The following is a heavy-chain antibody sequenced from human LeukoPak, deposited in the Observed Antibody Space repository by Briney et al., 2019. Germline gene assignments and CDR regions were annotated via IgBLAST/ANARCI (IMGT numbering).Heavy chain of an antibody. D-gene: IGHD3-10*01. CDR2: IYYSGNA. J-gene: IGHJ3*01. CDR1: GGSMRCGDYY. CDR3: ARAYFFGSGSYYAFDV. V-gene: IGHV4-30-4*01. Sequence: SETLSLTCTVSGGSMRCGDYYWSWIRQPPGKGVEGIGYIYYSGNAYYNPSLKSRLTISVDTSENQFSLKLNSVTAADTAVYYCARAYFFGSGSYYAFDVWGQGTVVTVSS.